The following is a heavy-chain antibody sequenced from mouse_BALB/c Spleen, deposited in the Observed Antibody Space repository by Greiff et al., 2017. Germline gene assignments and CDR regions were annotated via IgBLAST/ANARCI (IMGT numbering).Heavy chain of an antibody. Sequence: EVHLVESGGGLVKPGGSLKLSCAASGFTFSDYYMYWVRQTPEKRLEWVATISDGGSYTYYPDSVKGRFTISRDNAKNTLYLQMSSLKSEDTAMYYCARDGTGFYFDYWGQGTTLTVSS. V-gene: IGHV5-4*02. CDR3: ARDGTGFYFDY. CDR1: GFTFSDYY. D-gene: IGHD4-1*01. CDR2: ISDGGSYT. J-gene: IGHJ2*01.